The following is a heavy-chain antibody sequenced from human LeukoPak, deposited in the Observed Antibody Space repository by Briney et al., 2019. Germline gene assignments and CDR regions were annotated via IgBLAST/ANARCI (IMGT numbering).Heavy chain of an antibody. D-gene: IGHD3-22*01. Sequence: SETLSLTCAVYGGSFSGYYWSWIRQPPGKGLELIGEINHSGSTNYNPSITSRVTISVDTSKNQFSLKLSPVTAAVTAVYYCARGRLPYYYDSSGYCLRYFDLWGRGTLVTVSS. CDR2: INHSGST. CDR3: ARGRLPYYYDSSGYCLRYFDL. CDR1: GGSFSGYY. V-gene: IGHV4-34*01. J-gene: IGHJ2*01.